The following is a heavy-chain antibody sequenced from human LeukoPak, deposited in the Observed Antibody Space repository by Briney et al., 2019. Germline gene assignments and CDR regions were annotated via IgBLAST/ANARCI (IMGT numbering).Heavy chain of an antibody. CDR1: GYSFTSYG. CDR3: ARVSGFSDY. J-gene: IGHJ4*02. D-gene: IGHD3-22*01. V-gene: IGHV1-18*01. CDR2: ISAYNGNT. Sequence: GASVKVSCKGSGYSFTSYGVTWVRQALGQGLEWMGWISAYNGNTNYAQKFQGRVTMTTDTSTSTAYMELRSLRSDDTAVYYCARVSGFSDYWGQGSLVTVSS.